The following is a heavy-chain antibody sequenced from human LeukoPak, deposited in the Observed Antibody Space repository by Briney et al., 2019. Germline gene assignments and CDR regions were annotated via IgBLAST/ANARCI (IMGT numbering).Heavy chain of an antibody. CDR2: ISGSGAST. D-gene: IGHD1-26*01. V-gene: IGHV3-23*01. CDR3: AKDVGKWESLHFFDY. CDR1: GFTLSTNA. J-gene: IGHJ4*02. Sequence: GGSLRLSCLTSGFTLSTNAMSWARQAPGKGLEWNSGISGSGASTYYADSVKGRFTISRDDSRNTLYPQMNSLRGDDTAVYYCAKDVGKWESLHFFDYWGQGTLVTVSS.